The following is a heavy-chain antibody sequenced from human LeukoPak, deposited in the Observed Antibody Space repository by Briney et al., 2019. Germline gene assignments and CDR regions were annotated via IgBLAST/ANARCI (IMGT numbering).Heavy chain of an antibody. CDR3: ARLTARRGYFYYGMDV. CDR2: IYSTEST. V-gene: IGHV4-59*11. J-gene: IGHJ6*02. Sequence: SETRSLTCTVSGGSIRSHYWSWIRQPPGKELEWIGYIYSTESTNYNPSLKSRDTIPVDTAKHQFSLNLNSVTAADTAVYYCARLTARRGYFYYGMDVWGQGTTVTVSS. CDR1: GGSIRSHY. D-gene: IGHD1-14*01.